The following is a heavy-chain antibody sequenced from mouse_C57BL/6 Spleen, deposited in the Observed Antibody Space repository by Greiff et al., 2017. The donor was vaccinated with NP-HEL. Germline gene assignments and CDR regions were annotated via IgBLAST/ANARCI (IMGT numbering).Heavy chain of an antibody. CDR1: GYSFTGYY. CDR3: ARRGDYDVFDY. D-gene: IGHD2-4*01. J-gene: IGHJ2*01. CDR2: INPSTGGT. V-gene: IGHV1-42*01. Sequence: EVMLVESGPELVKPGASVKISCKASGYSFTGYYMNWVKQSPEKSLEWIGEINPSTGGTTYNQKFKAKATLTVDKSSSTAYMQLKSLTSEDSAVYYCARRGDYDVFDYWGQGTTLTVSS.